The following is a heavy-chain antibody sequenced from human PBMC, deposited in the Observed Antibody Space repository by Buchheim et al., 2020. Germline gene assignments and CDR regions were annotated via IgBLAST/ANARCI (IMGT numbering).Heavy chain of an antibody. V-gene: IGHV1-69*02. CDR2: IIPILGIA. D-gene: IGHD3-22*01. CDR3: ARAPGSEYYYDSSGYYSNPYNWFDP. CDR1: GGTFSSYT. Sequence: QVQLVQSGAEVKKPGSSVKVSCKASGGTFSSYTISWVRQAPGQGLEWMGRIIPILGIANYAQKFQGRVTITADKSTSTAYMELSSLRSEDTAVYYCARAPGSEYYYDSSGYYSNPYNWFDPWGQGTL. J-gene: IGHJ5*02.